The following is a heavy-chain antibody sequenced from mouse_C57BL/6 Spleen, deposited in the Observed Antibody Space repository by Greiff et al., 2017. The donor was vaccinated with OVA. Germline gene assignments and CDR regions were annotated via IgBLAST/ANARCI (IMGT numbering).Heavy chain of an antibody. D-gene: IGHD1-1*01. CDR1: GYTSTEYT. V-gene: IGHV1-62-2*01. J-gene: IGHJ4*01. Sequence: VQLVESGAELVKPGASVKLSCKASGYTSTEYTIHWVPQRSGPGLAWIGWFYPGSGSIKYNEKFKDKATLTAAKSSSTVYMELSRLTSEGSAVYVCARHEGGGSSFYAMDYWGQGTSVTVSS. CDR3: ARHEGGGSSFYAMDY. CDR2: FYPGSGSI.